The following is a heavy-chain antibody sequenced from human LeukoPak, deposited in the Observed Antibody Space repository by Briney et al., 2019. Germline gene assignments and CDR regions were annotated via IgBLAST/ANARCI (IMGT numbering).Heavy chain of an antibody. Sequence: ASVKVSCKASGYTFISYHISWVRQAPGQGLEWMGWISADNGNTNYAQNLQGRVTMTTETSTTTAYMELRSLRSDDTAVYYCARAQSNTTVTTSLGIWGQGTMVTVSS. V-gene: IGHV1-18*01. CDR3: ARAQSNTTVTTSLGI. J-gene: IGHJ3*02. CDR2: ISADNGNT. CDR1: GYTFISYH. D-gene: IGHD4-17*01.